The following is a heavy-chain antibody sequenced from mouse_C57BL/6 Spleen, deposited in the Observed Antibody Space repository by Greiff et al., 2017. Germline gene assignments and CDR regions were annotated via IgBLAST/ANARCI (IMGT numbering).Heavy chain of an antibody. D-gene: IGHD2-4*01. CDR2: INPYNGDT. CDR3: ARSYDYDGYAMDY. V-gene: IGHV1-20*01. Sequence: VQLQQSGPELVKPGDSVKISCKASGYSFTGYFMNWVMQSHGKSLEWIGRINPYNGDTFYNQKFKGKATLTVDKSSSTAYMELRSLTSEDSAVYYCARSYDYDGYAMDYWGQGTSVTVSS. J-gene: IGHJ4*01. CDR1: GYSFTGYF.